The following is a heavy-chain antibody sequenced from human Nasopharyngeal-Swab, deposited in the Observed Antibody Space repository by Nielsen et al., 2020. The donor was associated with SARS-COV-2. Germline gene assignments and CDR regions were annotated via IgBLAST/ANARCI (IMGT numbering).Heavy chain of an antibody. D-gene: IGHD3-22*01. CDR2: ISGDASST. CDR1: GFTFDDYA. Sequence: GGSLRLSCAASGFTFDDYAMHWVRQAPGKGLECVPLISGDASSTFYADSMKGRFTISRDNSKNSLYLQMNSLRPEDTALYYCAKDMALKSSGFNVGPDNWGQGTLVTVSS. J-gene: IGHJ4*02. CDR3: AKDMALKSSGFNVGPDN. V-gene: IGHV3-43*02.